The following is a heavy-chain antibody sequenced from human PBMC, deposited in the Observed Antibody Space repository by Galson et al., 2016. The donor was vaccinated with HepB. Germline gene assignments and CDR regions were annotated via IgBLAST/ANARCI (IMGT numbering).Heavy chain of an antibody. CDR2: FSPSGGTS. CDR1: GFAFTTYA. J-gene: IGHJ6*02. Sequence: SLRLSCAASGFAFTTYAMNWVRQAPGKGLEWVSGFSPSGGTSYYADSVKGRFTVSRDSLKNVMYLQMNSLRAEDTAVYYCAVGYCRGGSCYGSDRVYYYGMDVWGQGTTVTVSS. CDR3: AVGYCRGGSCYGSDRVYYYGMDV. D-gene: IGHD2-15*01. V-gene: IGHV3-23*01.